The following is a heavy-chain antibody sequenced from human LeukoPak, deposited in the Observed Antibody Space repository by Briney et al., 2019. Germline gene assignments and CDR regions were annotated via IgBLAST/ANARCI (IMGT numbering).Heavy chain of an antibody. V-gene: IGHV4-4*07. J-gene: IGHJ6*02. Sequence: SETLALTCNVSGGSLSLYYWSWVRQPAGKELEWIGRVYTSGSANYNPSLNSRVTMSLDTSKHQFSLRLTSVTAADTAVYYCASASRSPYGLDVWGQGTTVIVAS. CDR1: GGSLSLYY. CDR3: ASASRSPYGLDV. CDR2: VYTSGSA. D-gene: IGHD1-26*01.